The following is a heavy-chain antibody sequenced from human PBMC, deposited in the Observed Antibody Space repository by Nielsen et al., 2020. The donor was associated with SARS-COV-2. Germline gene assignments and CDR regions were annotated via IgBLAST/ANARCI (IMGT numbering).Heavy chain of an antibody. D-gene: IGHD6-19*01. V-gene: IGHV3-30*04. CDR1: GFTFSSYA. CDR3: AKLQWLAFLFSKTTA. CDR2: ISYDGSNK. Sequence: GGSLRLSCAASGFTFSSYAMHWVRQAPGKGLEWVAVISYDGSNKYYADSVKGRFTISRDNSKNTLYLQMNSLRAEDTAVYYCAKLQWLAFLFSKTTAGGQGTLVTVSS. J-gene: IGHJ4*02.